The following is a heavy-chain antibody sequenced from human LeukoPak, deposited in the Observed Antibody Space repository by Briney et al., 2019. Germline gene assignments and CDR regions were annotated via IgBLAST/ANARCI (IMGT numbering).Heavy chain of an antibody. J-gene: IGHJ6*02. CDR3: ARADRGLYYYYYGMDV. Sequence: SVKVSCKASGGTFSSYAISWVRQAPGQGLEWMGGIIPIFGTANYAQKFQGRVTITADESTSTAYMELSSLRSEDTAVYYCARADRGLYYYYYGMDVWGQGTTVTVSS. CDR2: IIPIFGTA. CDR1: GGTFSSYA. D-gene: IGHD3-16*02. V-gene: IGHV1-69*01.